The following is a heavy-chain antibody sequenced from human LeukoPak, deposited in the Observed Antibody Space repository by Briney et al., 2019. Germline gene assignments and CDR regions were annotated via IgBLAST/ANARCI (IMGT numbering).Heavy chain of an antibody. Sequence: PGGSLRLSCAASGFSVSSSYMNWVRQAPGKGLEWVSIIYRDGSTYYADSVKGRFTISRDNSKNTLYLQMSSLSAEDTAIYYCAKGXRSLXGIFDYWGQGTLVTASS. V-gene: IGHV3-53*01. CDR2: IYRDGST. D-gene: IGHD6-19*01. CDR1: GFSVSSSY. CDR3: AKGXRSLXGIFDY. J-gene: IGHJ4*02.